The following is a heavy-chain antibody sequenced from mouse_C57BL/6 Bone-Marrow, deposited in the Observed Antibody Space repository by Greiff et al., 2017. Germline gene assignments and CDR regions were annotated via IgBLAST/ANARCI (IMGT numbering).Heavy chain of an antibody. J-gene: IGHJ3*01. D-gene: IGHD1-1*01. V-gene: IGHV1-42*01. Sequence: VQLQQSGPELVKPGASVKISCKASGYSFTGYYMNWVKQSPEKSLEWIGEINPSTGGTTYNQKFKAKATLTVDKSSSTAYMQLKSLTSEDSAVYYCARENYGSSRFAYWGQGTLVTVSA. CDR2: INPSTGGT. CDR1: GYSFTGYY. CDR3: ARENYGSSRFAY.